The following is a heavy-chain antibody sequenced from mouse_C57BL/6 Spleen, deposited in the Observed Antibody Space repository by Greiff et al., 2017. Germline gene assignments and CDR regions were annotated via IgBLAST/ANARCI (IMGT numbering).Heavy chain of an antibody. CDR2: INPNYGTT. D-gene: IGHD1-1*01. V-gene: IGHV1-39*01. CDR1: GYSFTDYN. CDR3: ARGYYGSSYPFAY. Sequence: VQLKQSGPELVKPGASVKISCKASGYSFTDYNMNWVKQSNGKSLEWIGVINPNYGTTSYNQKFKGKATLTVDQSSSTAYMQLNSLTSEDSAVXYCARGYYGSSYPFAYWGQGTLVTVSA. J-gene: IGHJ3*01.